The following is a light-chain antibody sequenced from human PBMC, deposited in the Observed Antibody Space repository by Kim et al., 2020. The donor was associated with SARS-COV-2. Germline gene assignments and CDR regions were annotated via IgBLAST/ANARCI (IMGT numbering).Light chain of an antibody. CDR3: QTWDTGIRV. Sequence: APVKLTCTLSSGHSTYAIAWHQQQPEKGPRYLMKLNSDGSQNKGDGIPDRFSGSSSGAERYLSISSLQSEDEADYYCQTWDTGIRVFGGGTQLTVL. J-gene: IGLJ3*02. V-gene: IGLV4-69*01. CDR1: SGHSTYA. CDR2: LNSDGSQ.